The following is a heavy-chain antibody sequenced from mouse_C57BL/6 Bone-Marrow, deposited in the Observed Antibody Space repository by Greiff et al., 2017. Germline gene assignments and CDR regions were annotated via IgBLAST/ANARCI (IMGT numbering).Heavy chain of an antibody. Sequence: QVQLQQPGAELVMPGASVKLSCKASGYTFTSYWTHWVKQRPGQGLEWIGEIDPSDSYTNYNQKFKGKSTLTVDKSSSTAYMQLSSLTSEDSAVYYCAREEGIYYYGPWFAYWGQGTLVTVSA. CDR2: IDPSDSYT. CDR3: AREEGIYYYGPWFAY. CDR1: GYTFTSYW. V-gene: IGHV1-69*01. D-gene: IGHD1-1*01. J-gene: IGHJ3*01.